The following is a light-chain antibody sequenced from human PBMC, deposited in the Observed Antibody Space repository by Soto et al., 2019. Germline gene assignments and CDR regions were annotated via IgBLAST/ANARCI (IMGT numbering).Light chain of an antibody. CDR1: QSVSSN. CDR2: GAP. Sequence: EIGMTQSPATLSVSPGERATLSCGASQSVSSNLAWYQQKPGQAPRLLIYGAPTRATGIPARFSGSGSGTEFTLTISSLQSEDFAVYYCQQYDNWPTGTFGQGTKV. J-gene: IGKJ1*01. V-gene: IGKV3-15*01. CDR3: QQYDNWPTGT.